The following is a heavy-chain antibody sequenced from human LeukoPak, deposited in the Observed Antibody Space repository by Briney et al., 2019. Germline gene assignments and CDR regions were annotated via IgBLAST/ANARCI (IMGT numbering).Heavy chain of an antibody. D-gene: IGHD5/OR15-5a*01. CDR3: ARDKGLPQAFDI. CDR1: GGHIHSFY. V-gene: IGHV4-59*01. Sequence: PSDTLSLTRTVSGGHIHSFYWIGTPQPPGKALEDNGYNSDSDTTSYTPTRKIRVTISVDTSKNQFYLKLTSVTDADTAVYYCARDKGLPQAFDIWGQGTMVTVSS. J-gene: IGHJ3*02. CDR2: NSDSDTT.